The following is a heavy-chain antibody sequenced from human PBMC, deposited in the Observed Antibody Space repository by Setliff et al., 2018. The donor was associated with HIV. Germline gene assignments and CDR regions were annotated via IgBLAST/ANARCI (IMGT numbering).Heavy chain of an antibody. D-gene: IGHD3-22*01. CDR2: INAGNGDA. Sequence: ASVKVSCKASGYTFTNYAIHWVRQAPGQRLEWMGWINAGNGDAKYSQKFQGRVTITTDTSASTAYMELNSLSSEDTAVYYCARHQAPYYGSSGYNPNWYFDLWGRGTLVTVSS. CDR3: ARHQAPYYGSSGYNPNWYFDL. V-gene: IGHV1-3*01. CDR1: GYTFTNYA. J-gene: IGHJ2*01.